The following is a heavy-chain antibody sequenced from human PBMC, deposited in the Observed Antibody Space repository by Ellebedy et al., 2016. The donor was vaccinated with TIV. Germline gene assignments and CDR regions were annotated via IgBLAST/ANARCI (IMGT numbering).Heavy chain of an antibody. CDR2: VYPGSGDT. CDR3: AAFPFLSASSAY. D-gene: IGHD2/OR15-2a*01. CDR1: GGTFSSYA. J-gene: IGHJ4*02. V-gene: IGHV1-2*02. Sequence: ASVKVSCKASGGTFSSYAISWVRQAPGQGLEWMGWVYPGSGDTIYAQKFQDRVTMTRDTSTRTVYMELSSLTSDDTAVYYCAAFPFLSASSAYWGQGSLVTVSS.